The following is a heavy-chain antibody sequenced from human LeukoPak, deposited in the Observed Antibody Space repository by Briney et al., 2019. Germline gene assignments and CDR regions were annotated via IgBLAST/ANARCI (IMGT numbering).Heavy chain of an antibody. D-gene: IGHD2-21*02. CDR1: GYTFTGYY. CDR2: INPNSGGT. CDR3: ARMRAYCGGDCYFRPDY. V-gene: IGHV1-2*02. J-gene: IGHJ4*02. Sequence: ASVKVSCKASGYTFTGYYMHWVRQAPGQGLEWMGWINPNSGGTNYAQKFQGRVTMTRDTSISTAYMELSRLRSDDTAVYYCARMRAYCGGDCYFRPDYWGQGTLVTVSS.